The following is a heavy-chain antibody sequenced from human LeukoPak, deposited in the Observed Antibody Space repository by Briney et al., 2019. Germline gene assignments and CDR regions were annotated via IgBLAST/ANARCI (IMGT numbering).Heavy chain of an antibody. CDR3: ATMDWGHDAFDI. CDR1: GFTFSSYW. D-gene: IGHD3/OR15-3a*01. CDR2: IYSGGST. Sequence: AGGSLRLSCAASGFTFSSYWMSWVRQAPGKGLEWVSVIYSGGSTYYADSVKGRFTISRDNSKNTLYLQMNSLRAEDTAVYYCATMDWGHDAFDIWGQGTMVTVSS. J-gene: IGHJ3*02. V-gene: IGHV3-66*02.